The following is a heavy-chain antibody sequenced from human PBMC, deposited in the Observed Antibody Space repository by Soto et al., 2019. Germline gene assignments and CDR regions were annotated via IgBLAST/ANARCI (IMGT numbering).Heavy chain of an antibody. CDR1: GFTLSNYA. CDR2: VIGSGVNV. CDR3: AKGSAFECKGAICYPFDH. J-gene: IGHJ4*02. D-gene: IGHD3-10*01. V-gene: IGHV3-23*01. Sequence: GGSLRLSCTASGFTLSNYAINWVRLAPGKRLEWVSSVIGSGVNVFYADSVKGRFTISRDNSKNTVYLEMNSLRADDTAEYFCAKGSAFECKGAICYPFDHWGRGTLVTVSS.